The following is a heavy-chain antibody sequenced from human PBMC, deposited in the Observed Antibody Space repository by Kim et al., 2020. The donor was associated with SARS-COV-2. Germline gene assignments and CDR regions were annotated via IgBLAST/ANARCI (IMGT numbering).Heavy chain of an antibody. V-gene: IGHV3-33*06. J-gene: IGHJ4*02. CDR3: AKDRHYYDSSGEFDY. CDR2: IWYDGSNK. D-gene: IGHD3-22*01. Sequence: GGSLRLSCAASGFTFSSYAMHWVRQAPGKGLEWVAVIWYDGSNKYYADSVKGRFTISRDNSKNTLYLQMNSLRAEDTAVYYCAKDRHYYDSSGEFDYWGQGTLVTVSS. CDR1: GFTFSSYA.